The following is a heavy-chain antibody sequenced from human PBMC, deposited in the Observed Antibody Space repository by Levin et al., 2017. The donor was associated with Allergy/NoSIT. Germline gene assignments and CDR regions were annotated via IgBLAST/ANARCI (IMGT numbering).Heavy chain of an antibody. CDR2: IKEDGSEK. D-gene: IGHD3-10*01. CDR1: GFRFSTYW. CDR3: ALSITVFDN. J-gene: IGHJ4*02. V-gene: IGHV3-7*01. Sequence: PGGSLRLSCAASGFRFSTYWMSWVRQAPGKGLEWVANIKEDGSEKYYVDSVKGRFTISRDNAKNSLYLQMSSLRVEDTAVYYCALSITVFDNWGQGTLVTVSS.